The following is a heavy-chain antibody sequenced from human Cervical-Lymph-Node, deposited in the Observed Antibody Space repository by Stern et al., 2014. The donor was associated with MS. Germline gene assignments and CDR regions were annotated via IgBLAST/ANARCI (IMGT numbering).Heavy chain of an antibody. V-gene: IGHV1-69*01. Sequence: VQLVESGAEVKKPGSSVKVSCKASGGTFSSYAISWVRQAPGQGLEWMGGIIPIFGTANYAQKFQGRVTITADESTSTAYMELSSLRSEDTAVYYCARETKVGAGATRKYYFDYWGQGTLVTVSS. J-gene: IGHJ4*02. CDR2: IIPIFGTA. CDR1: GGTFSSYA. D-gene: IGHD1-26*01. CDR3: ARETKVGAGATRKYYFDY.